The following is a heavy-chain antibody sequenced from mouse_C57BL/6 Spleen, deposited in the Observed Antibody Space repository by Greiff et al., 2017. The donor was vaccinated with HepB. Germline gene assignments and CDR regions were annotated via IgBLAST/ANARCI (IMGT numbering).Heavy chain of an antibody. CDR3: ARNDLYCAMDY. V-gene: IGHV2-9-1*01. CDR2: IWTGGGT. J-gene: IGHJ4*01. CDR1: GFSLTSYA. Sequence: VQLVESGPGLVAPSQSLSITCTVSGFSLTSYAISWVRQPPGKGLEWLGVIWTGGGTNDNSAPKSRLSISKDNSTSQVFLKMNSLQPDDTARYYCARNDLYCAMDYWGQGTSVTVSS.